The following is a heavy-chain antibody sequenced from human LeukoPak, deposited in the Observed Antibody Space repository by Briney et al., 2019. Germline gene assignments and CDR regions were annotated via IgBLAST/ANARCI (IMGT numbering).Heavy chain of an antibody. Sequence: ATVKISCXVSGYTFTDYYMHWVQQAPGKGLEWMGLVDPEDGETIYAEKFQGRVTITADTSTDTAYMELSSLRSEDTAVYYCATVSIAAAGTDFDYWGQGTLVTVSS. J-gene: IGHJ4*02. D-gene: IGHD6-13*01. V-gene: IGHV1-69-2*01. CDR2: VDPEDGET. CDR1: GYTFTDYY. CDR3: ATVSIAAAGTDFDY.